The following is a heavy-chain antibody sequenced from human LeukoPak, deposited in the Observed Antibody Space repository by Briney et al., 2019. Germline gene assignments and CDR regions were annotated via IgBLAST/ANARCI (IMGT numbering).Heavy chain of an antibody. D-gene: IGHD3-3*01. CDR3: AREFWSGSYSDK. Sequence: PSETLSLTCTVSGDSISSGNYYWPWLRQPPGTGLEWIGYIYYSGSTFYNPSLKSRVTISVDTSKNEFSLKLSSVTAADTAVYYCAREFWSGSYSDKWGQGTLVTVSS. J-gene: IGHJ4*02. CDR2: IYYSGST. V-gene: IGHV4-30-4*01. CDR1: GDSISSGNYY.